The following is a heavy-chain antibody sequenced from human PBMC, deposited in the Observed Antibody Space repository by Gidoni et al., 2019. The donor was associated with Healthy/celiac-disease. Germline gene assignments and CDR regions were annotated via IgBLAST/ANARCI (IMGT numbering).Heavy chain of an antibody. CDR3: AKDGAGGFGELSYYYGMDV. Sequence: EVHLLESGGGLVQPGGSLRLSCAASGSTFRRQAVSWVRQAPGKGLEWVSAISGSGGSTYYADSVKGRFTISRDNSKNTLYLQMNSLRAEDTAVYYCAKDGAGGFGELSYYYGMDVWGQGTTVTVSS. J-gene: IGHJ6*02. V-gene: IGHV3-23*01. CDR2: ISGSGGST. D-gene: IGHD3-10*01. CDR1: GSTFRRQA.